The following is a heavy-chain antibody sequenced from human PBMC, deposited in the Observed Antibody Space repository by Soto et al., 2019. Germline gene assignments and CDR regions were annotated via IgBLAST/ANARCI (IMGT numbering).Heavy chain of an antibody. V-gene: IGHV4-34*01. J-gene: IGHJ4*02. Sequence: TSETLSLTCAVYGGSFSGYYWSWIRQPPGKGLEWIGEINHSGSTNYNPSLKSRVTISVDTSKNQFSLKLSSVTAADAAVYYCASEIPNWKEVDYWGQGTLVTVSS. CDR2: INHSGST. CDR3: ASEIPNWKEVDY. CDR1: GGSFSGYY. D-gene: IGHD1-20*01.